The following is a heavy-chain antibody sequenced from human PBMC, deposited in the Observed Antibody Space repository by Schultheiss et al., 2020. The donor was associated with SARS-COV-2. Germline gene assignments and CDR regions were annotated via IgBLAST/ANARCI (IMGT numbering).Heavy chain of an antibody. D-gene: IGHD3-9*01. CDR2: IYTSGST. CDR1: GGSISSYY. Sequence: SETLSLTCTVSGGSISSYYWSWIRQTAGKGLEWIGRIYTSGSTNYNPSLKSRVTISVDTSKNQFSLKLSSVTAADTAVYYCARIPTYYDILTGGYYYYYMDVWGKGTTVTVSS. J-gene: IGHJ6*03. CDR3: ARIPTYYDILTGGYYYYYMDV. V-gene: IGHV4-4*07.